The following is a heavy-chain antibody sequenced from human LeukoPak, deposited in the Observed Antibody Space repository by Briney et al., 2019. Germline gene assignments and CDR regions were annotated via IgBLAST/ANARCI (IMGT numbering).Heavy chain of an antibody. CDR3: ASAYSSGWSFDY. D-gene: IGHD6-19*01. Sequence: GGSPRLSCAASGFTFSSYSMNWVRQAPGKGLEWVSSISSSSSYIYYADSVKGRFTISRDNAKNSLYLQMNSLRAEDTAVYYCASAYSSGWSFDYWGQGTLVTVSS. CDR1: GFTFSSYS. J-gene: IGHJ4*02. V-gene: IGHV3-21*01. CDR2: ISSSSSYI.